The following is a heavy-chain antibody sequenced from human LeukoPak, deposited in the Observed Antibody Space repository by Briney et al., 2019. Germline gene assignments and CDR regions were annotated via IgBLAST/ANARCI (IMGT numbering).Heavy chain of an antibody. V-gene: IGHV4-59*08. CDR3: ARHRGSGSPYFDY. Sequence: SETLSLTCTVSGDSIINYYRSWIRQSPGKGLEWIGYIYYSGSTKYNPSLKSRVTISVDTSKNQFSLKLSPVTAADTAVYYCARHRGSGSPYFDYWGQGTLVTVSS. CDR1: GDSIINYY. CDR2: IYYSGST. J-gene: IGHJ4*02. D-gene: IGHD3-10*01.